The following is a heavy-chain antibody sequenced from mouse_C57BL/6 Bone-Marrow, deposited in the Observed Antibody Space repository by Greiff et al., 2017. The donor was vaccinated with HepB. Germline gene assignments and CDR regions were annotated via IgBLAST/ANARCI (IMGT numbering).Heavy chain of an antibody. CDR2: IRLKSDNYAT. J-gene: IGHJ2*01. Sequence: DVMLVESGGGLVQPGGSMKLSCVASGFTFSNYWMNWVRQSPEKGLEWVAQIRLKSDNYATHYAESVKGRFTISRDDSKSSVYLQMNNLRAEDTGIYYCTTYYSNYGDFDYWGQGTTLTVSS. CDR1: GFTFSNYW. V-gene: IGHV6-3*01. D-gene: IGHD2-5*01. CDR3: TTYYSNYGDFDY.